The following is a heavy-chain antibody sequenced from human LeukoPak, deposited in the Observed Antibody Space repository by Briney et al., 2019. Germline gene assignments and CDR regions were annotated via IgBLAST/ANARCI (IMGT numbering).Heavy chain of an antibody. CDR2: IIPIFGIA. CDR3: ARDIELSTVTTGDY. V-gene: IGHV1-69*10. D-gene: IGHD4-17*01. J-gene: IGHJ4*02. Sequence: GASVKVSCKASGGTFNSYGLSWVRQAPGQGLEWMGGIIPIFGIANYAQKFQGRVTITADKSTSTAYMELRSLRSDDTAVYYCARDIELSTVTTGDYWGQGTLVTVSS. CDR1: GGTFNSYG.